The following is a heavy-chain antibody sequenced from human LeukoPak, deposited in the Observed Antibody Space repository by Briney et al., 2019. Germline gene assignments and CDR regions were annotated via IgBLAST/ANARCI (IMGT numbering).Heavy chain of an antibody. Sequence: ASVKVSCKASGYTFTSYDINWVRQATGQGLEWMGWMNPNSGNTGYAQKFQGRVTMTRNTSISTAYMELSSLRSEDTAVYYCARGVITMIVVVKYYYYMDVWGKGTTFTVSS. CDR1: GYTFTSYD. D-gene: IGHD3-22*01. V-gene: IGHV1-8*01. CDR2: MNPNSGNT. J-gene: IGHJ6*03. CDR3: ARGVITMIVVVKYYYYMDV.